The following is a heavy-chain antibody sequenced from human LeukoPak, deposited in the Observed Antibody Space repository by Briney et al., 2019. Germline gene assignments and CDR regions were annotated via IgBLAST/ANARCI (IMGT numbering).Heavy chain of an antibody. CDR3: AKGPDSSSSFDY. Sequence: GGSLRLSCAASGFTVRSHAMSWVRQAPGEGLEWVSSIKSGGGRIYYADSVKGRFSISRDNSKSTLYLQMNSLRAEDTAVYYCAKGPDSSSSFDYWGQGTLVTVSS. D-gene: IGHD6-6*01. CDR1: GFTVRSHA. J-gene: IGHJ4*02. CDR2: IKSGGGRI. V-gene: IGHV3-23*01.